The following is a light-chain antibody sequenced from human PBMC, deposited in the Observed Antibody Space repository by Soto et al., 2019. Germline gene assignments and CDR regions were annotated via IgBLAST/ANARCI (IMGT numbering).Light chain of an antibody. CDR3: QQYETFSGT. Sequence: DIQMTQSPSTLSASVGDRVTITCRASQSISGWLAWYQQEPGKAPKLLIYDASALPRGVPSRFSGSGSGTKFTLTIASLQPDDFATYYCQQYETFSGTFGPGTKVDIK. CDR1: QSISGW. V-gene: IGKV1-5*01. CDR2: DAS. J-gene: IGKJ1*01.